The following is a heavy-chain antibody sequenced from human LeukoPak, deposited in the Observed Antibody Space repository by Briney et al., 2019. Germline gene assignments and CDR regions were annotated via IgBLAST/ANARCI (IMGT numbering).Heavy chain of an antibody. Sequence: PSETLSLTCTVSGGSISSSGYYWGWIRQPPGKGLEWIGSIYYTGNTYLKPSLKSRVTISVNRSKNQFSLNLSSVTAADTAVYYCARHGNRRAYYYGSSGYDNFDYWGQGTLVTVSS. V-gene: IGHV4-39*01. J-gene: IGHJ4*02. CDR1: GGSISSSGYY. D-gene: IGHD3-22*01. CDR3: ARHGNRRAYYYGSSGYDNFDY. CDR2: IYYTGNT.